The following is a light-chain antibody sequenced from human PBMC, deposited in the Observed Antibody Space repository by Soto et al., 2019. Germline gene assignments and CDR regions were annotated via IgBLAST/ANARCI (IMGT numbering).Light chain of an antibody. CDR2: LEGSGSY. J-gene: IGLJ3*02. CDR1: SRHSSYI. V-gene: IGLV4-60*03. CDR3: ETWDSSSWV. Sequence: QPVLTQSSSASASLGSSVKLTCTLSSRHSSYIIAWHQQQPGKAPRYLMKLEGSGSYNKGSGVPDRFSGSSSGADRYLTISNLQSEDEADYYCETWDSSSWVFGGGTKLTVL.